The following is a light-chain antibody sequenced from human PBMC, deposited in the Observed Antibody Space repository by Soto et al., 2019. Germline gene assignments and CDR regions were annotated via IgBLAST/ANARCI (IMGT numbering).Light chain of an antibody. CDR3: QQYNDWPLT. Sequence: EVVMTQSPATLSVSPGERATPSCRASQTVTSNLAWYQQKPGQAPRLLIYGASTGATGIPARFSGSGSGTEFTLTISSLQSEDFAVYYCQQYNDWPLTFGQGTKV. CDR2: GAS. CDR1: QTVTSN. V-gene: IGKV3-15*01. J-gene: IGKJ1*01.